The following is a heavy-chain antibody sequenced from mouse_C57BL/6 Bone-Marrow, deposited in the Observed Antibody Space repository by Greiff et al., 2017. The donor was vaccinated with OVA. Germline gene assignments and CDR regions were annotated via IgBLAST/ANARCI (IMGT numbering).Heavy chain of an antibody. J-gene: IGHJ2*01. V-gene: IGHV1-81*01. CDR3: ARWYYYSNYYFDY. CDR1: GYTFPSYG. Sequence: QVQLQQSGAELARPGASVKLSCKASGYTFPSYGISWVKQRTGQGLEWIGEIYPRSGNTYYNEKFKGKATLTADKSSSTAYMELRSLTSDDSAGYFCARWYYYSNYYFDYWGQGTTLTVSS. CDR2: IYPRSGNT. D-gene: IGHD2-5*01.